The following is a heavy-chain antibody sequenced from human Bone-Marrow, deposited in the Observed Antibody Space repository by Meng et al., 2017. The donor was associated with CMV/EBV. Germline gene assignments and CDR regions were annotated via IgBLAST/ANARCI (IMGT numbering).Heavy chain of an antibody. V-gene: IGHV3-30*02. J-gene: IGHJ4*02. CDR1: GFTFSSYA. CDR2: IRYDGSNK. CDR3: AKDLDRLVTIFGVARPDY. D-gene: IGHD3-3*01. Sequence: GESLKISCAASGFTFSSYAMHWVRQAPGKGLDWVAFIRYDGSNKYYADSVKGRFTISRDNSKNTLYLQMNSLRAEDTAVYYCAKDLDRLVTIFGVARPDYWGQGTLVTVSS.